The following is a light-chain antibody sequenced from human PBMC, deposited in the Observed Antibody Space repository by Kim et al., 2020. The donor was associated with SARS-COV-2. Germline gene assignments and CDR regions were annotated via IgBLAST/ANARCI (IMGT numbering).Light chain of an antibody. Sequence: DIQMTQSPSSLSASVGDRVTIACRASQSIHNYLNWYQQKPGKAPKLLIFAASGLQSGVPSRFSGSGSGIDFTLTINSLHPEDFASYYCQQTYDFSPTFGGGTKVDIK. CDR1: QSIHNY. CDR3: QQTYDFSPT. CDR2: AAS. V-gene: IGKV1-39*01. J-gene: IGKJ4*01.